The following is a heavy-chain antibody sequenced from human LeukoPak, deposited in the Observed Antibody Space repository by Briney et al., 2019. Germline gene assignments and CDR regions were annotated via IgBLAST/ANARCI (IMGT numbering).Heavy chain of an antibody. J-gene: IGHJ4*02. CDR3: VSVAGTVNY. Sequence: ASVKVSCKASGYTFTSYGISWVRQAPGQGLEWMGWISAYNGNTNYAQKLQGRVTMTTDTSTSTAYVELRSLRSDDTAVYYCVSVAGTVNYWGQGTLVTVSS. CDR2: ISAYNGNT. D-gene: IGHD6-19*01. V-gene: IGHV1-18*01. CDR1: GYTFTSYG.